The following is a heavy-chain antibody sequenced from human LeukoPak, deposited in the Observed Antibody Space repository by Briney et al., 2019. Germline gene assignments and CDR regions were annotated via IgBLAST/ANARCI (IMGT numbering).Heavy chain of an antibody. V-gene: IGHV1-69*04. J-gene: IGHJ5*02. CDR3: ARVTEARPFGELLPIT. CDR2: IIPILGIA. CDR1: GGTFSSYA. Sequence: SVKVSCKASGGTFSSYAISWVRHAPGQGLEWMGRIIPILGIANYAQKFQGRVTITADKSTSTAYMELSSLRSEDTAVYYCARVTEARPFGELLPITWGQGTLVTVSS. D-gene: IGHD3-10*01.